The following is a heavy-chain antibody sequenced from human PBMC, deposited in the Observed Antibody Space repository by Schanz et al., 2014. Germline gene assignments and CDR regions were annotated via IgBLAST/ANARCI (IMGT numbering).Heavy chain of an antibody. Sequence: QVQLVESGGGVVQPERSLRLSCAASGFNFANHAIHWVRQGQGNGLQWVAVISSDGSKKLYADSVKARFTISRDTSKNTLYLLLNSLRAEDTAVYYCAKDQGSYGSGSYSYFDYWGQGTLATVSS. V-gene: IGHV3-33*05. J-gene: IGHJ4*02. CDR3: AKDQGSYGSGSYSYFDY. CDR1: GFNFANHA. D-gene: IGHD3-10*01. CDR2: ISSDGSKK.